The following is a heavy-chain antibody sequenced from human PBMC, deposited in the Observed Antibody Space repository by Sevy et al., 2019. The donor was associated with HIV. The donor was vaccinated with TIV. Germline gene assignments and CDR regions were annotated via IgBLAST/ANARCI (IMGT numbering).Heavy chain of an antibody. V-gene: IGHV4-39*01. J-gene: IGHJ5*02. D-gene: IGHD3-10*01. CDR1: GGSISSRSSY. Sequence: SETLSLTCTVSGGSISSRSSYWGWIRQPPGKGLEWIGSIYYSGSTYSNPSLKSRPTMSVDTSKNQFSLRLSSVTAADTAVYYCAGTRDYYGSGSYFSHWFDPWGQGILVTVSS. CDR2: IYYSGST. CDR3: AGTRDYYGSGSYFSHWFDP.